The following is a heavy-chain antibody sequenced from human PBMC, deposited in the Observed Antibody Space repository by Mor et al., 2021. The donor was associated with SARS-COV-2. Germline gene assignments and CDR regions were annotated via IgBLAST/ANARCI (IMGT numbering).Heavy chain of an antibody. CDR2: SYMGSNK. CDR3: AKALGYGSGSYYWNYGMDV. D-gene: IGHD3-10*01. V-gene: IGHV3-30*18. Sequence: SYMGSNKYYADSVKGRFTISRDNSKNTLYLQMSSLRAEDTAVYYCAKALGYGSGSYYWNYGMDVWGQGTTVTVS. J-gene: IGHJ6*02.